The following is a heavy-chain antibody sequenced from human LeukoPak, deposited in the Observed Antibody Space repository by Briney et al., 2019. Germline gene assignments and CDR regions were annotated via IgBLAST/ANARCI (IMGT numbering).Heavy chain of an antibody. CDR2: ISGSATNT. J-gene: IGHJ6*03. CDR3: AKALREGHRPIYTCYYMAV. D-gene: IGHD4-11*01. CDR1: EFTFNNYA. Sequence: PGGSLRLSCAASEFTFNNYAVSWVRQAPGKGLEWVSTISGSATNTYYADSVKGRFTISRDSSKSTVFLQMNSLRADDTAVYYCAKALREGHRPIYTCYYMAVWGKGTTVTVSS. V-gene: IGHV3-23*01.